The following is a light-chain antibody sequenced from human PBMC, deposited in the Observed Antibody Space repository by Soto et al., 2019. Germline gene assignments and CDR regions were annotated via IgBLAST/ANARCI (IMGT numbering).Light chain of an antibody. CDR3: QQRGSWPQLT. CDR1: QSVGSS. J-gene: IGKJ4*01. Sequence: DILLTQSPATLSLSPGERATLSCRASQSVGSSLAWFQQKPGQAPRLLIYDASNRATGIPARFSGSGSGIDFTLTISSLEPEDFAVYYCQQRGSWPQLTFGGGTKVEI. V-gene: IGKV3-11*01. CDR2: DAS.